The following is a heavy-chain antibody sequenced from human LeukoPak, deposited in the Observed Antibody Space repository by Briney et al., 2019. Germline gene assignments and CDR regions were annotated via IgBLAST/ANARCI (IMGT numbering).Heavy chain of an antibody. J-gene: IGHJ5*01. CDR1: GFTFRNYG. V-gene: IGHV3-30*02. D-gene: IGHD1-1*01. CDR2: IPYDGSNK. CDR3: AKDQSTTTTTYPSQNWFDS. Sequence: GGSLRLSCAASGFTFRNYGMHWVRQGQGKGLEWVALIPYDGSNKHYPDSVRGRFTISRDNSRNTLYLQMNSLRPEDTAMYHCAKDQSTTTTTYPSQNWFDSWGQGTLVTVSS.